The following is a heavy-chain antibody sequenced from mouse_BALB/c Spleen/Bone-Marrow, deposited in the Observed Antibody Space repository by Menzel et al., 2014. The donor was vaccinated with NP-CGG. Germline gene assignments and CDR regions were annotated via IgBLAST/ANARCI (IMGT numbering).Heavy chain of an antibody. J-gene: IGHJ4*01. Sequence: VKLQESGAELVKPGASVKLSCRASGYTFTNYYMYWVKQRPGQGLEWIGEINPSNGGTNFNEKLKSKATLTVNKSSSTAYMQLSSLTSEDSAVYYCTRLPHWGQGTSVTVSS. V-gene: IGHV1S81*02. CDR3: TRLPH. CDR2: INPSNGGT. D-gene: IGHD5-1*01. CDR1: GYTFTNYY.